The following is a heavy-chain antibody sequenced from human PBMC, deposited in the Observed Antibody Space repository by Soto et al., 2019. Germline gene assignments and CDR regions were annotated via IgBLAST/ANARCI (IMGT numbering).Heavy chain of an antibody. Sequence: QVQLVQSGAEVKKPGASVKVSCKASGYTFSSHGITWLRQAPGQGLEWMGWISASNGDTNYAQRLQGRVTVTTDTSTTTSYLELRSLRSEETAVYYCARMVRGSNIDYYYYMDVWGKGTTVTVSS. CDR1: GYTFSSHG. D-gene: IGHD3-10*01. V-gene: IGHV1-18*01. CDR2: ISASNGDT. J-gene: IGHJ6*03. CDR3: ARMVRGSNIDYYYYMDV.